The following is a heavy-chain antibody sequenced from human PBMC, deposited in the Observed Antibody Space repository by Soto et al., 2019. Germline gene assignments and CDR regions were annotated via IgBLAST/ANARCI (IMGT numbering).Heavy chain of an antibody. V-gene: IGHV3-30*18. CDR3: AKDPHDH. CDR1: GFTFSSYG. Sequence: QVQLVESGGGVVQPGRSLRLSCAASGFTFSSYGMHWVRQAPGKGLEWVAVISYDGSNKYYADSVKGRFTISRDNSKNTLYLQMNSLRAEDTAVYYCAKDPHDHWGQGTLVTVSS. CDR2: ISYDGSNK. J-gene: IGHJ4*02.